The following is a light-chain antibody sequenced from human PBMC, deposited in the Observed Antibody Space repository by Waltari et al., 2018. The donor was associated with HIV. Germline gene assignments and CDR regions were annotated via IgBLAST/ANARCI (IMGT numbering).Light chain of an antibody. CDR3: ATWDSSLSAVV. J-gene: IGLJ2*01. V-gene: IGLV1-51*01. CDR1: TSNIGTNY. Sequence: QSLLTQPPSVSAATGQKIIISCSGSTSNIGTNYVSWYQHLPGTAPKVLIYDNYTPPTGMPDRFSGSKSGTAATLAITGLQTGDEADYYCATWDSSLSAVVFGGGTKVTVL. CDR2: DNY.